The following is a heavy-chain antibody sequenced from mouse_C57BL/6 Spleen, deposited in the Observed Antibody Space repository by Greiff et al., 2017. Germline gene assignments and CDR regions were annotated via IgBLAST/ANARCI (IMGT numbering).Heavy chain of an antibody. CDR3: ARYGNYRYFDV. Sequence: QVQLQQPGTELVKPGASVKLSCKASGYTFTSYWMHWVKQRPGQGLEWIGNINPSNGGTNYNEKFKSKATLTVDKSSSTAYMQRSSLTSEDAAVYYCARYGNYRYFDVWGTGTTVTVSS. J-gene: IGHJ1*03. CDR2: INPSNGGT. V-gene: IGHV1-53*01. CDR1: GYTFTSYW. D-gene: IGHD2-10*02.